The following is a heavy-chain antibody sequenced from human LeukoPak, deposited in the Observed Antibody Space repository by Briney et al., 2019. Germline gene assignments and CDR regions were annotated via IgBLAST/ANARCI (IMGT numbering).Heavy chain of an antibody. CDR2: IYYSGST. CDR1: GGSISSYY. CDR3: ARVSGYDWESFYDY. Sequence: SETLSLTCTVSGGSISSYYWSWIRQPPGKGLEWIGYIYYSGSTNYNPSLKSRLTITVDTSKNQFSLKLSSVTAADTAVYYCARVSGYDWESFYDYWGQGTLVTVSS. D-gene: IGHD5-12*01. V-gene: IGHV4-59*01. J-gene: IGHJ4*02.